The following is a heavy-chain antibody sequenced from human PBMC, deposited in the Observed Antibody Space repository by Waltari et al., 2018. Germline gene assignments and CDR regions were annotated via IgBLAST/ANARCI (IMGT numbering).Heavy chain of an antibody. CDR1: GFTFSSYS. CDR3: ARSSSLKLERRFGDY. Sequence: EVQLVESGGGLVQPGGSLRLSCAASGFTFSSYSMNWVRQDPGKGLEWVSYISSSSSTIYYADSVKGRFTISRDNAKNSLYLQMNSLRAEDTAVYYCARSSSLKLERRFGDYWGQGTLVTVSS. J-gene: IGHJ4*02. D-gene: IGHD1-1*01. CDR2: ISSSSSTI. V-gene: IGHV3-48*01.